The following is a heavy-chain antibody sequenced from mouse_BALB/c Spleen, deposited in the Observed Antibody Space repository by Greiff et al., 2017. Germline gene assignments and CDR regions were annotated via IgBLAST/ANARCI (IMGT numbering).Heavy chain of an antibody. J-gene: IGHJ2*01. V-gene: IGHV1S9*01. CDR3: ARGGWLLRGFDY. CDR2: INPYNGGT. CDR1: DYSFTGYI. Sequence: EVQLKESGPELVKPGASVKISCKASDYSFTGYIMNWVKQSHGKSLEWIGEINPYNGGTSYNQKFKGKATLTVDTSSSTAYMELHSLTSEDSLIYYCARGGWLLRGFDYWGQGTTLTVSS. D-gene: IGHD2-3*01.